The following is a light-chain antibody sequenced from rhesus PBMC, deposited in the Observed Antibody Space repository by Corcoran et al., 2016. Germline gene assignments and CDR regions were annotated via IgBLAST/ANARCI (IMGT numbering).Light chain of an antibody. CDR1: QGITND. CDR3: QHYYRTPWT. Sequence: DIQMTQSPSSLSASVGDRVTITRRASQGITNDLAWYQQKPGETPKLLIYEASSLQSGIPSRFSGSGSGTDFTLTISHLQSEDFATYYCQHYYRTPWTFGQGTKVEIK. CDR2: EAS. J-gene: IGKJ1*01. V-gene: IGKV1-25*02.